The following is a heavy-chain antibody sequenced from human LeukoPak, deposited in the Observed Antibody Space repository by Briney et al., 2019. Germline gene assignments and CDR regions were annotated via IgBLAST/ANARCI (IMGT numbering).Heavy chain of an antibody. CDR1: GFTFSSYA. CDR2: ISGSGGST. J-gene: IGHJ6*01. V-gene: IGHV3-23*01. D-gene: IGHD2-2*01. Sequence: GGSLRLSCAASGFTFSSYAMSWVRQAPGKGLQWVSAISGSGGSTYYADSVRGRFTISRDNSKNTLYLQMNSLRAGDTAVYYCARGPTIVVFPAAINVWGERTTVTVSS. CDR3: ARGPTIVVFPAAINV.